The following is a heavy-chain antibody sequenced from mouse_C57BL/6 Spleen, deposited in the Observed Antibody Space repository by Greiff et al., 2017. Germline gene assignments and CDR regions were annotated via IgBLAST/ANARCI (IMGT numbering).Heavy chain of an antibody. V-gene: IGHV1-54*01. D-gene: IGHD3-2*02. CDR2: INPGSGGT. CDR1: GYAFTNYL. J-gene: IGHJ4*01. Sequence: QVQLQQSGAELVRPGTSVKVSCKASGYAFTNYLIEWVKQRPGQGLEWIGVINPGSGGTNYNEKFKGKAKLTADKSSSTAYMQLSSLTSEDSAVYCCDGWGTAQGYAVEYWGQGTSVTVSS. CDR3: DGWGTAQGYAVEY.